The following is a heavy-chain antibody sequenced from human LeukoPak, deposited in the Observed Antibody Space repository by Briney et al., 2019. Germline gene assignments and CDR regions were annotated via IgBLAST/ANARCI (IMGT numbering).Heavy chain of an antibody. CDR1: GYTFTSYA. Sequence: ASVKVSCKASGYTFTSYAMHWVRQAPGQRLEWMGRINAGNGNTKYSQKFQGRVTITRDTSASTAYMELSSLRSEDTAVYYCARAVRGVTTKQYYFDYWGQGTLVTVSS. J-gene: IGHJ4*02. CDR2: INAGNGNT. V-gene: IGHV1-3*01. CDR3: ARAVRGVTTKQYYFDY. D-gene: IGHD3-10*01.